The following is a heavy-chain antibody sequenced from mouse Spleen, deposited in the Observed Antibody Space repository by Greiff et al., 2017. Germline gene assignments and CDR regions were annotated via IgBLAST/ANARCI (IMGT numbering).Heavy chain of an antibody. V-gene: IGHV5-9*04. CDR2: ISSGGGNT. J-gene: IGHJ4*01. CDR1: GFTFSSYA. CDR3: ARQEGYYYGSSPYYYAMDY. D-gene: IGHD1-1*01. Sequence: EVKLMESGGGLVKLGGSLKLSCAASGFTFSSYAMSWVRQTPEKRLEWVATISSGGGNTYYPDSVKGRFTISGDNAKNTLYLQMSSLKSEDTAMYYCARQEGYYYGSSPYYYAMDYWGQGTSVTVSS.